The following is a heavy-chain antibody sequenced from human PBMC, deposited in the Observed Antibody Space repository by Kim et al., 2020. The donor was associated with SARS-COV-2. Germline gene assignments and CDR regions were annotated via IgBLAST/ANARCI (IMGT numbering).Heavy chain of an antibody. CDR2: IYYSGST. D-gene: IGHD3-3*01. CDR1: GGSISSSSYY. CDR3: ARGVARGFWRGEFDY. Sequence: SETLSLTCTVSGGSISSSSYYWGWIRQPPGKGLEWIGSIYYSGSTYYNPSLKSRVTISVDTSKNQFSLKLSSVTAADTAVYYCARGVARGFWRGEFDYWGQGTLVTVSS. J-gene: IGHJ4*02. V-gene: IGHV4-39*07.